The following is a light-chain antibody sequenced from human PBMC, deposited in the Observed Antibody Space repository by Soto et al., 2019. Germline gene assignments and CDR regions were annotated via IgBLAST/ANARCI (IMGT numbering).Light chain of an antibody. CDR2: GAS. CDR1: QSVSDNH. V-gene: IGKV3-20*01. Sequence: EIVLTQSPGTLSLSPGERATLSCRASQSVSDNHLAWYHQKPGQPPRLLIYGASNRATGIPDRFSGHGSGTDCTLTISRLEPENFATYYGHHDDRSPIFTSGPGTIV. CDR3: HHDDRSPIFT. J-gene: IGKJ3*01.